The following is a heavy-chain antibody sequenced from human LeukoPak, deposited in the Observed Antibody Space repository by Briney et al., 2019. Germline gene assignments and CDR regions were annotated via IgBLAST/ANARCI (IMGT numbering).Heavy chain of an antibody. J-gene: IGHJ4*02. Sequence: AASGTVSCTASGYSFTIHYIHWVRQAPGQGLEWMGIINPSRGSTSYPQKFQGRVTVTRDTSTSTVYMDLSSLGSEDTAVYYCARGYSSGFGSWGQGTLVTVSP. D-gene: IGHD6-19*01. CDR3: ARGYSSGFGS. V-gene: IGHV1-46*01. CDR1: GYSFTIHY. CDR2: INPSRGST.